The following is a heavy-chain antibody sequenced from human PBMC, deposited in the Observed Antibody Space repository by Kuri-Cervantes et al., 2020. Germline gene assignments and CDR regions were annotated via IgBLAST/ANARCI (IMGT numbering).Heavy chain of an antibody. D-gene: IGHD3-16*01. CDR2: MYYSGST. J-gene: IGHJ5*02. CDR3: AVGAGHNWFDP. Sequence: SETLSLTCTVSGGSISSSSYYWGWIRQAPGKGLGWIGSMYYSGSTYYNPSLKSRVTISVDTSKTQFSLKLSSVTAADTAVYYCAVGAGHNWFDPWGQGTLVTVSS. CDR1: GGSISSSSYY. V-gene: IGHV4-39*07.